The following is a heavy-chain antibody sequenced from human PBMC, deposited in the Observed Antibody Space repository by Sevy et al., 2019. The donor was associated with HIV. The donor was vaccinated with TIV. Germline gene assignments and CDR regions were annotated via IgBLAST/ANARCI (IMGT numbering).Heavy chain of an antibody. D-gene: IGHD6-19*01. CDR3: ARDAGYSTVWYPGY. CDR2: ISYDGSSE. V-gene: IGHV3-30*03. CDR1: AFTFSAHA. Sequence: GGSLRLSCAASAFTFSAHAMHWVRQAPGKGLEWVAVISYDGSSEYYADSVKGGFTITRDNSKNTLNLQMHGLRPDDTAVYNCARDAGYSTVWYPGYWGQGTLVTVSS. J-gene: IGHJ4*02.